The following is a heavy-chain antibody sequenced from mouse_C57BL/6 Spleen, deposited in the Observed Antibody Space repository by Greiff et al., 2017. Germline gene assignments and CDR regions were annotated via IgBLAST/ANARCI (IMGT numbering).Heavy chain of an antibody. J-gene: IGHJ2*01. V-gene: IGHV1-81*01. CDR1: GYTFTSYG. CDR3: ARSDYYGSNYLVDY. D-gene: IGHD1-1*01. CDR2: IYPRSGNT. Sequence: QVQLKESGAELVRPGASVKLSCKASGYTFTSYGISWVKQRTGQGLEWIGEIYPRSGNTYYNEKFKGKATLTADKSSSTAYMELRSLTSEDSSVYFCARSDYYGSNYLVDYWGQGTTLTVSS.